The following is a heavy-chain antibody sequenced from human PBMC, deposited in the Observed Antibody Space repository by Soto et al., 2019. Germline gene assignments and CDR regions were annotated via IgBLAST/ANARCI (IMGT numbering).Heavy chain of an antibody. D-gene: IGHD3-3*02. CDR2: IMPVFATP. Sequence: QVQLVQSGAEVKQPGSSVKVSCKASGGTFSTSAISWVRQAPGQGLEWVGGIMPVFATPDYAQKFQGRVTITADESTTTAYLELTSLRTDDTAVYYCARDKDRQQLGGNYYYILDVWGQGTAITVSS. CDR1: GGTFSTSA. CDR3: ARDKDRQQLGGNYYYILDV. V-gene: IGHV1-69*12. J-gene: IGHJ6*02.